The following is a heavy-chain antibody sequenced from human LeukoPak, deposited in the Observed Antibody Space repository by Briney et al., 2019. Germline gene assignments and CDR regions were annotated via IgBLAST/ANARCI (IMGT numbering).Heavy chain of an antibody. CDR3: AKEPYYTFWSGYFDN. CDR2: IYYDGSKE. Sequence: PGGSLRLSCAASGFTFGSYAMHWVRQAPGKGLEWVAIIYYDGSKEHYADSVMGRFTISRDNSKNTLYLQTNNLRAEDTAVYYCAKEPYYTFWSGYFDNWGQGTLVTVSS. J-gene: IGHJ4*02. CDR1: GFTFGSYA. D-gene: IGHD3-3*01. V-gene: IGHV3-33*06.